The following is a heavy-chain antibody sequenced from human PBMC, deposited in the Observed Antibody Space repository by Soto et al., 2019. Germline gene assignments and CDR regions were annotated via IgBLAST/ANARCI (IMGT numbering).Heavy chain of an antibody. J-gene: IGHJ4*02. Sequence: GGSLRLSCAASGFTFSSYAMHWVRQAPGKGLEWVAVISYDGSNKYYADSVKGRFTISRDNSKNTLYLQMNSLRAEDTAVYYCAREAPHDYGGIDYWGQGTLVTVSS. CDR2: ISYDGSNK. CDR3: AREAPHDYGGIDY. D-gene: IGHD4-17*01. CDR1: GFTFSSYA. V-gene: IGHV3-30-3*01.